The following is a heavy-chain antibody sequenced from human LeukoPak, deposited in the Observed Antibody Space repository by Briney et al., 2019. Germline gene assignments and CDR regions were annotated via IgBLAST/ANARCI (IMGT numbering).Heavy chain of an antibody. Sequence: SVKVSCKASGGTFSNYAISWVRQAPGHGLEWMGRIIPIVGITNSAQKFQGRITITADKSTSTAYMELSSLRSEDTAVYYCANLGALSVDIVATADVDYWGQGTLVTVSS. CDR3: ANLGALSVDIVATADVDY. CDR2: IIPIVGIT. CDR1: GGTFSNYA. D-gene: IGHD5-12*01. J-gene: IGHJ4*02. V-gene: IGHV1-69*04.